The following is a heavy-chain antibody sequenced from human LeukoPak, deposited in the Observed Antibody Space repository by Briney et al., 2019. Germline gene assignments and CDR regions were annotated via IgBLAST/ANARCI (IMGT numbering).Heavy chain of an antibody. D-gene: IGHD3-16*01. CDR2: ISSSSSYI. CDR3: ARDLGPSGGGDDAFDI. Sequence: GGSLKLSCAASGFTFSSYSMNWVRQAPGKGLEWVSSISSSSSYIYYADSVKGRFTISRDNAKNSLYLQMNSLRAEDTAVYYCARDLGPSGGGDDAFDIWGQGTVVTVSS. V-gene: IGHV3-21*01. CDR1: GFTFSSYS. J-gene: IGHJ3*02.